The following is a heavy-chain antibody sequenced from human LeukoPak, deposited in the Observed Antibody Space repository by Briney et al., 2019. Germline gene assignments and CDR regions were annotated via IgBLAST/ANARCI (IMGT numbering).Heavy chain of an antibody. D-gene: IGHD1-26*01. Sequence: PGGSLRLSCAVSGLTFSNYNMHWVRQAPGKGLEWVGDISWDGDNKGSADSVKGRFTISRDNSKNTLYLQMNSLRAEDTAVYYCAKSGVSGSVDYWGQGTLVTVSS. CDR3: AKSGVSGSVDY. CDR1: GLTFSNYN. CDR2: ISWDGDNK. V-gene: IGHV3-30*18. J-gene: IGHJ4*02.